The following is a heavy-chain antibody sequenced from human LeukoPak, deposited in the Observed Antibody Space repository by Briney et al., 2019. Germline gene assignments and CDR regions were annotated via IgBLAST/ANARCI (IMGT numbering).Heavy chain of an antibody. CDR1: QFTFGNYG. CDR2: ITGSGGTT. CDR3: AKMQGYFDY. J-gene: IGHJ4*02. Sequence: GGSLRLSCAASQFTFGNYGMAWVRQAPGKGLEWVSAITGSGGTTYYADSVKGRFTIPRDNSKNTVSLQMNSLRAEDTAIYYCAKMQGYFDYWGQGALVTVSS. V-gene: IGHV3-23*01.